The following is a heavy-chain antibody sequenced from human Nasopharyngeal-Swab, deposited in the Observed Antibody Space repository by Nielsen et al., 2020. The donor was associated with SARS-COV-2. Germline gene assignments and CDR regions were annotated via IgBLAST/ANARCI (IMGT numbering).Heavy chain of an antibody. Sequence: GGSLRRSCAASGFTFRDYSMNWVRQAPGKGLEWVSSIGRYGTDIFHADSVKGRFSVFRDAANKSIYLQMRSLRAEDTAVYYCARGTVFGVANGMDVWGQGTTVTVSS. V-gene: IGHV3-21*01. J-gene: IGHJ6*02. D-gene: IGHD3-3*01. CDR2: IGRYGTDI. CDR1: GFTFRDYS. CDR3: ARGTVFGVANGMDV.